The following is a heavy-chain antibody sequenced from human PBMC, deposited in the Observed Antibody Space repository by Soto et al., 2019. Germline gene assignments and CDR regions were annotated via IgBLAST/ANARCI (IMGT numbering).Heavy chain of an antibody. J-gene: IGHJ6*02. V-gene: IGHV1-18*01. CDR1: GYRFTTYG. CDR2: ISGYNGNT. CDR3: AREGPAPYYYYGLDV. Sequence: QVELVQSRGEVKKPGASVKVSCKTSGYRFTTYGISWLRQAPGQGLEWMGWISGYNGNTNYAQNLQGRVTMTTDTSTSTAYMELRSLRSDDTAVYYCAREGPAPYYYYGLDVWGQGSTVTVSS.